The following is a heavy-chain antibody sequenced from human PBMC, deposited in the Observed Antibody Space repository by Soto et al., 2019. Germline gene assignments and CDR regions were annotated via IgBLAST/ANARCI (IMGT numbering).Heavy chain of an antibody. J-gene: IGHJ4*02. Sequence: SETLSLTCAVYGGSFSGYYWSWIRQSPVKGLEWIGEISSGITNYNPSLGSRVTISADTSKNQFSLKLTSVTAADTAVYYCARGPYSRGVGATNPSHWGQGTLVTVSS. D-gene: IGHD1-26*01. CDR3: ARGPYSRGVGATNPSH. CDR1: GGSFSGYY. CDR2: ISSGIT. V-gene: IGHV4-34*01.